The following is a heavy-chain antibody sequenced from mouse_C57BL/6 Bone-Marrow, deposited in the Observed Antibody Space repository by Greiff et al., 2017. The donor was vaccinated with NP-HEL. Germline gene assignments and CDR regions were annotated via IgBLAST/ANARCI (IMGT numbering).Heavy chain of an antibody. CDR1: GFTFSDYY. CDR2: ISNGGGST. Sequence: VQLKESGGGLVQPGGSLKLSCAASGFTFSDYYMYWVRQTPEKRLEWVAYISNGGGSTYYPDTVKGRFTISRDNAKNTLYLQMSRLKSEDTAMYYCARQWSYWYFDVWGTGTTVTVSS. V-gene: IGHV5-12*01. D-gene: IGHD1-1*02. J-gene: IGHJ1*03. CDR3: ARQWSYWYFDV.